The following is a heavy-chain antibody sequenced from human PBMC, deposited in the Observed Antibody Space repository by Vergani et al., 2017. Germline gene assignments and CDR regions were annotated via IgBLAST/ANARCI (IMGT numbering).Heavy chain of an antibody. CDR2: ISFDGTNE. CDR1: GFALNRLA. V-gene: IGHV3-30*18. J-gene: IGHJ4*02. Sequence: QVQLVESGGGVVQPGTSLRLSCVVSGFALNRLAMYWVRQAPGKGLEWVVGISFDGTNEYYPDLVKGRFTISRDIAKNTLYLQVRSLRADDTAVYYCAKDRRENSDYGYFDYWGQGTLVTVSS. D-gene: IGHD4-17*01. CDR3: AKDRRENSDYGYFDY.